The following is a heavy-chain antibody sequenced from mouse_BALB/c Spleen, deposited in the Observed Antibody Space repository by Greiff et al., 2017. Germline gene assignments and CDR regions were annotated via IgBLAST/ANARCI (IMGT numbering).Heavy chain of an antibody. D-gene: IGHD2-4*01. CDR2: ISDGGSYT. CDR1: GFTFSDYY. J-gene: IGHJ4*01. V-gene: IGHV5-4*02. Sequence: DVKLVESGGGLVKPGGSLKLSCAASGFTFSDYYMYWVRQTPEKRLEWVATISDGGSYTYYPDSVKGRFTISRDNAKNNLYLQMSSLKSEDTAMYYCARDGHYDYAMDYWGQGTSVTVSS. CDR3: ARDGHYDYAMDY.